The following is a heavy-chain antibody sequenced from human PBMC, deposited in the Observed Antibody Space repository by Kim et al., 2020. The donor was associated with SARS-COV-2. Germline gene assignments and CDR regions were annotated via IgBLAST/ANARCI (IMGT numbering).Heavy chain of an antibody. V-gene: IGHV4-39*01. Sequence: PSHKRGVTIAGDTSKNQFSLKLSSVTAADTAVYYCARLVGSGGDYYGMDVWGQGTTVTVSS. J-gene: IGHJ6*02. CDR3: ARLVGSGGDYYGMDV. D-gene: IGHD6-19*01.